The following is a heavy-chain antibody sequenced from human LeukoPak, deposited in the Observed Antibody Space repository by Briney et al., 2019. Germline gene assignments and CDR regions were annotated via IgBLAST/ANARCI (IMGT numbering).Heavy chain of an antibody. J-gene: IGHJ5*02. CDR2: ISAYNGNT. CDR1: GYTFTSYG. D-gene: IGHD4-23*01. Sequence: ASVKVSFKASGYTFTSYGICWVRQAPGQGLEWMGWISAYNGNTNYAQKLQGRVTMTTDTSTSTAYMELRNLRSDDTAVYYCARDLIANYGGNAGYNWFDPWGQGTLVTVSS. V-gene: IGHV1-18*01. CDR3: ARDLIANYGGNAGYNWFDP.